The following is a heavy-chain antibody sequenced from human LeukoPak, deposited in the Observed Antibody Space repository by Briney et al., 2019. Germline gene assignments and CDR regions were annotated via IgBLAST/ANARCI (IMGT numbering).Heavy chain of an antibody. V-gene: IGHV4-4*02. CDR1: GDSINSLDL. D-gene: IGHD3-22*01. J-gene: IGHJ4*02. CDR3: AGLVGRYSSGLYYYYFDY. Sequence: PSETLYLTCTVSGDSINSLDLWSWVRQPPGKGLEWIGEMYLSGTTHSNSSVKSRVTVSIDKSKNQFFLNLSSVTAADTAVYYCAGLVGRYSSGLYYYYFDYWGQGTLVTVSS. CDR2: MYLSGTT.